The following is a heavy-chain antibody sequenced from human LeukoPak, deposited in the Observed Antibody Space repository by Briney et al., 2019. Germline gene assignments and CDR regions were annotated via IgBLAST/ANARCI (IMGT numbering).Heavy chain of an antibody. Sequence: SGGSLRLSCAASGFTFSSYAMSWVRQAPGKGLEWVSAISGSGGSTYYADSVKGRFTISRDNSKNTLYLQMNSLRAEDTAVYYCAKDDGAYYYYYGMDVWGQGTTVTVSS. CDR2: ISGSGGST. J-gene: IGHJ6*02. CDR1: GFTFSSYA. V-gene: IGHV3-23*01. D-gene: IGHD4-17*01. CDR3: AKDDGAYYYYYGMDV.